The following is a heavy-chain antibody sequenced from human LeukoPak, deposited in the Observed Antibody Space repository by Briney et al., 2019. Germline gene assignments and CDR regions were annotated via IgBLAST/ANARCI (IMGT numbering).Heavy chain of an antibody. D-gene: IGHD6-19*01. Sequence: GGSLRLSCAASGFTFSNYWMNWVRQAPGKGMEWVAIIEKDGSEILYVDSVKGRFTISRDNAKNSLYLQMDSLRAEDTAVYYCAAGAGWLIDWWGQGTLVTVSS. CDR3: AAGAGWLIDW. CDR2: IEKDGSEI. J-gene: IGHJ4*02. V-gene: IGHV3-7*01. CDR1: GFTFSNYW.